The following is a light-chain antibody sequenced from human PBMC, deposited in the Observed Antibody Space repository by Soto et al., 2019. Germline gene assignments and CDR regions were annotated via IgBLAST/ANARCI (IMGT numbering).Light chain of an antibody. V-gene: IGLV2-14*01. CDR3: SSYTTSSYVV. CDR2: EVS. CDR1: SSYIGGHNF. J-gene: IGLJ2*01. Sequence: QSVLTQPAAVSGSPGQSITISCTGTSSYIGGHNFVSWYQHHPGKAPKLLIYEVSYRASGVSNRFTGSKSANTASLTISGLQAEDEADYSCSSYTTSSYVVFGGGTKLTVL.